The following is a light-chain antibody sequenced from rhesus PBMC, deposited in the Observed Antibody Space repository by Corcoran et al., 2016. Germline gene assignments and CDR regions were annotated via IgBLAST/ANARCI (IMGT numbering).Light chain of an antibody. Sequence: DIQMTQSPSSLSASVGDTVTITCRASQSISSWLDWYQQKPGKAPKVLIYKASSLQSGVPSRFSGSGSWTDFTLTITSLQPEDFATYYCLQYDTNPRTFGQGTKVEIK. J-gene: IGKJ1*01. CDR2: KAS. V-gene: IGKV1-22*01. CDR1: QSISSW. CDR3: LQYDTNPRT.